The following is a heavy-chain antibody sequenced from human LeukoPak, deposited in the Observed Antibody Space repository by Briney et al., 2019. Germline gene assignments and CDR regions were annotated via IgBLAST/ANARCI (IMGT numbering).Heavy chain of an antibody. CDR1: GGSFSGYY. V-gene: IGHV4-34*01. D-gene: IGHD6-19*01. Sequence: SETLSLTCAVYGGSFSGYYWSWIRQPPGKGLEWIGEINRSGSTNYNPSLKSRVTISVDTSKNQFSLKLSSVTAADTAVYYCARYSSGWYQESNTYYFDYWGQGTLVTVSS. J-gene: IGHJ4*02. CDR3: ARYSSGWYQESNTYYFDY. CDR2: INRSGST.